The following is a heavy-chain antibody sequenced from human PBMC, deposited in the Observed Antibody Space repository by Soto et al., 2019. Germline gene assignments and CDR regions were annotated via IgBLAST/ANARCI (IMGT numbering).Heavy chain of an antibody. Sequence: GGSLRLSCVSSDFTFSTYSMNWVRQAPGKGLEWVAYISATSNHIYYADSLKGRFTISRDNAKSSLYLHMNSLRAEDTAVYFCARDSITIFGGGMDVWGQGTTVTVSS. D-gene: IGHD3-3*01. CDR2: ISATSNHI. V-gene: IGHV3-21*01. J-gene: IGHJ6*02. CDR3: ARDSITIFGGGMDV. CDR1: DFTFSTYS.